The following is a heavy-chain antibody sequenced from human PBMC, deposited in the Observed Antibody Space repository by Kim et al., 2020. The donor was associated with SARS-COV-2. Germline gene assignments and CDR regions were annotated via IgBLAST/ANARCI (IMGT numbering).Heavy chain of an antibody. CDR1: GFTFSSYA. V-gene: IGHV3-23*01. Sequence: GGSLRLSCAASGFTFSSYAMSWVRQAPGKGVEWVSAISGSGGSTYYADSVKGRFTISRDNSKNTLYLQMNSLRAEDTAVYYCAKDPVTYYDFWSGPPHDAFDIWGQGTMVTVSS. D-gene: IGHD3-3*01. CDR3: AKDPVTYYDFWSGPPHDAFDI. J-gene: IGHJ3*02. CDR2: ISGSGGST.